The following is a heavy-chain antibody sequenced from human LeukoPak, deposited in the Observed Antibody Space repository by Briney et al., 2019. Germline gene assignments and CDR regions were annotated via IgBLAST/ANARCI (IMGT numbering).Heavy chain of an antibody. D-gene: IGHD2-8*01. CDR2: ISSSSSNI. CDR3: ASGRCTNGVCYKGYY. J-gene: IGHJ4*02. CDR1: GFTFSSYS. Sequence: GGSLRLSCAASGFTFSSYSMNWVRQAPGKGLEWVSSISSSSSNIYYADSVKGRFTISRDNAKNSLYLQMNSLRAEDTAVYYCASGRCTNGVCYKGYYWGQGTLVTVSS. V-gene: IGHV3-21*01.